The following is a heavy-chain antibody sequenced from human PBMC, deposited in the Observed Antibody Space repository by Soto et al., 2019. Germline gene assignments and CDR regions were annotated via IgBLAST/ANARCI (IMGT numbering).Heavy chain of an antibody. Sequence: ASVKVSCKASGGTFSSYAISWVRQAPGQGLEWMGEIIPIFGTANYAQKFQGRVTITADESTSTAYIELSNLRSEDTAVYYCATLQGMITFGGVRNYFDYWGQGTLVTVSS. CDR3: ATLQGMITFGGVRNYFDY. CDR1: GGTFSSYA. D-gene: IGHD3-16*01. CDR2: IIPIFGTA. V-gene: IGHV1-69*13. J-gene: IGHJ4*02.